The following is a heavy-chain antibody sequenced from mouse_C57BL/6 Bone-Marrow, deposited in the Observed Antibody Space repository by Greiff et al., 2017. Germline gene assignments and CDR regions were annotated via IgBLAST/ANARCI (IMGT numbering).Heavy chain of an antibody. Sequence: EVQLQQSGAELVRPGASVKLSCTASGFNINDDYMHWVKQRPEKGLEWIGWIDPENGDTDYASKFQGKATITADTSSNTAYLQLSSLTSEDTAVLYGAYYVSAYWWWFDVWGTGTTVTVSA. CDR2: IDPENGDT. CDR1: GFNINDDY. J-gene: IGHJ1*03. CDR3: AYYVSAYWWWFDV. V-gene: IGHV14-4*01. D-gene: IGHD1-1*01.